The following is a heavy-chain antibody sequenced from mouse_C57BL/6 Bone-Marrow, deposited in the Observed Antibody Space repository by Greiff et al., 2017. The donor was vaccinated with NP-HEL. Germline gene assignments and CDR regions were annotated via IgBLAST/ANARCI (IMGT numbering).Heavy chain of an antibody. D-gene: IGHD2-1*01. Sequence: QVQLQQPGAELVKPGASVKLSCKASGYTFTSYWMHWVKQRPGRGLEWIGRIDPNSGGTKYNEKFKSKATLTVDKPSSTAYMQLSSLTSEDSAVYYCARREDIYYGNFFAYWGQGTLVTVSA. V-gene: IGHV1-72*01. CDR2: IDPNSGGT. CDR1: GYTFTSYW. CDR3: ARREDIYYGNFFAY. J-gene: IGHJ3*01.